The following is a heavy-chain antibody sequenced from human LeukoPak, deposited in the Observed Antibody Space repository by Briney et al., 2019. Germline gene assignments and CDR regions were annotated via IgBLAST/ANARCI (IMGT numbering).Heavy chain of an antibody. CDR2: ISGSGGST. CDR3: AKAGYGVSSWYPFGY. J-gene: IGHJ4*02. D-gene: IGHD6-13*01. V-gene: IGHV3-23*01. Sequence: GGSLRLSCAASGFTFSSYAMSWVRQAPGRGLEWVSAISGSGGSTYYADSVKGRFTISRDNSKNTLYLQMNSLRAEDTAVYYWAKAGYGVSSWYPFGYWGQGTLV. CDR1: GFTFSSYA.